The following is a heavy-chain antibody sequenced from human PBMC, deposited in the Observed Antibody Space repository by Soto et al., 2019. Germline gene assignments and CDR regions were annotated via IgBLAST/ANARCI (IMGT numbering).Heavy chain of an antibody. J-gene: IGHJ2*01. CDR2: IFSNDEK. CDR3: ARVYGIRPPHWYFDL. Sequence: QVTLKESGPVLVKPTETLTLTCTVSGFSLSNARMGVSWIRQPPGKALEWLAHIFSNDEKSYSTYLKSRLTTSKDTSKSQVVLTMTNMDPVDTATYYCARVYGIRPPHWYFDLWGRGTLVTVSS. D-gene: IGHD3-10*01. V-gene: IGHV2-26*01. CDR1: GFSLSNARMG.